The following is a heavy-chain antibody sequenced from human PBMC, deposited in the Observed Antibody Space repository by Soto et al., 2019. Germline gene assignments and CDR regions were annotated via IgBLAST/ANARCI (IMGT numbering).Heavy chain of an antibody. CDR1: GFTFRSYA. V-gene: IGHV3-21*01. Sequence: GGSLRLSCAASGFTFRSYAMNWVRQTQEKGLEWVSSISSTSTYTHYADSVKGRFTISRDNANNSLFLQMNSLRAEDTAIYYCARDLALAGNYWGQGALVTVSS. J-gene: IGHJ4*02. CDR2: ISSTSTYT. CDR3: ARDLALAGNY. D-gene: IGHD6-19*01.